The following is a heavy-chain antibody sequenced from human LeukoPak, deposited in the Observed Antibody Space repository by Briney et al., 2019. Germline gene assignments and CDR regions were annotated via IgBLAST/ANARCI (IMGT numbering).Heavy chain of an antibody. Sequence: PGGSLRLSCAASGFTFSSYGMHWVRQAPGKGLEWVAVIWYDGSNKYYADSVKGRFTISRDNSKNTLYLQMNSLRAEDTAVYYCARGTTVVTPGFDCWGQGTLVTVSS. CDR3: ARGTTVVTPGFDC. CDR2: IWYDGSNK. D-gene: IGHD4-23*01. J-gene: IGHJ4*02. CDR1: GFTFSSYG. V-gene: IGHV3-33*01.